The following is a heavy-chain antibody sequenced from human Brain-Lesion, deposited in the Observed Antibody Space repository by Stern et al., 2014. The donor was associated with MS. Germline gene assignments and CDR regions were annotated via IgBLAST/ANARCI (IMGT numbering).Heavy chain of an antibody. V-gene: IGHV5-51*03. J-gene: IGHJ4*02. CDR3: ARGGQLLNYYFDY. D-gene: IGHD2-2*01. Sequence: EVQLVESEAEVKKPGESLKISCKASGNIFTNYWIGWVRQMPGKGLEWMGIIYPGDSDTKYSPSFQGQVTISADKSISTAYLQWSSLKASDTAMYYCARGGQLLNYYFDYWGQGTLVTVSS. CDR2: IYPGDSDT. CDR1: GNIFTNYW.